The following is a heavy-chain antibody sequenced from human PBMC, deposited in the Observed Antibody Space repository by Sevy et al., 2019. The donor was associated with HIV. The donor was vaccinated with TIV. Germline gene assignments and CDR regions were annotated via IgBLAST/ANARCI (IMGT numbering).Heavy chain of an antibody. V-gene: IGHV3-74*01. Sequence: GGSLRLSCAASGFTFSSYWMHWVRQAPGKGLVWVSRINSDGSSTSYADSVKGRFTISRDNAKNTLYLQMNSLRAEDTAVYYCARDPLGYCTNGVCHRSGFFDYWGQGTLVTVSS. CDR1: GFTFSSYW. CDR3: ARDPLGYCTNGVCHRSGFFDY. J-gene: IGHJ4*02. D-gene: IGHD2-8*01. CDR2: INSDGSST.